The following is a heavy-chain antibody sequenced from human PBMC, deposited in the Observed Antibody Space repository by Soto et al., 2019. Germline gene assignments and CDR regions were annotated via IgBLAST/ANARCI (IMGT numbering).Heavy chain of an antibody. CDR2: IWYDGSNK. CDR3: ARGAAAGHYYFDY. CDR1: GFTFSSYG. J-gene: IGHJ4*02. D-gene: IGHD6-13*01. Sequence: QVQLVESGGGVVQPGRSLRLSCAASGFTFSSYGMHWVRQAPGKGLEWVAVIWYDGSNKYYADSVKGRFTISRDNSKNTVYLQMNSLRAEDTAVYYCARGAAAGHYYFDYWGQGTLVTVSS. V-gene: IGHV3-33*01.